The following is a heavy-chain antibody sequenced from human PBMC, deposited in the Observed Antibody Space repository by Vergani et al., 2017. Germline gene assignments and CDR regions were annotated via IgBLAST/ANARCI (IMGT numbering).Heavy chain of an antibody. CDR1: GFTFSSYG. D-gene: IGHD6-19*01. CDR3: ANLGLVAVAGYNWFDP. J-gene: IGHJ5*02. V-gene: IGHV3-30*02. CDR2: IRYDGSNK. Sequence: QVQLVESGGGVVQPGGSLRLSCAASGFTFSSYGMHWVRQAPGKGLEWVAFIRYDGSNKYYADSVKGRFTISRDNSKNTLYLQMNSLRAEDTAVYYSANLGLVAVAGYNWFDPWGQGTLVTVSS.